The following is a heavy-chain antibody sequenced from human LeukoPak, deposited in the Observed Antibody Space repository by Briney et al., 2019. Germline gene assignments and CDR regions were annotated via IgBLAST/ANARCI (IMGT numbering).Heavy chain of an antibody. D-gene: IGHD3-3*01. CDR2: LRYDGTQE. CDR3: AKSDSFGPNPYYYYYYMDV. CDR1: GFTFSNYG. Sequence: SGGSQRLSCAASGFTFSNYGMHWVRQAPGKGLEWVAFLRYDGTQEHFADSVKGRFTISRDNSKNTLYLQMNGLRVEDTAVYYCAKSDSFGPNPYYYYYYMDVWGKGTTVSVSS. V-gene: IGHV3-30*02. J-gene: IGHJ6*03.